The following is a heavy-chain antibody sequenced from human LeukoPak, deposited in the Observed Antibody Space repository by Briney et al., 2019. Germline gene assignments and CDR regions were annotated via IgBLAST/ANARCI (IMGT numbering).Heavy chain of an antibody. Sequence: GSSVKVSCKASGGTFSSYAISWVRQAPGQWLEWMGGIIPIFGTANYAQKFQGRVTITADESTSTAYMELSSLRSEDTAVYYCARDSVDIVVVPAAINWFDPWGQGTLVTVSS. CDR2: IIPIFGTA. D-gene: IGHD2-2*01. J-gene: IGHJ5*02. CDR3: ARDSVDIVVVPAAINWFDP. CDR1: GGTFSSYA. V-gene: IGHV1-69*01.